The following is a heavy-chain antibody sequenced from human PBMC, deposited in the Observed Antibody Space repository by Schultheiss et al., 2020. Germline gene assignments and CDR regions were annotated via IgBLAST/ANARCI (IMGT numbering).Heavy chain of an antibody. J-gene: IGHJ4*02. V-gene: IGHV4-39*07. CDR3: ARQDDFWSGTFDY. D-gene: IGHD3-3*01. Sequence: SETLSLTCDVSGGSISSRSYHWGWIRQAPGKGLEWIGRIYDSESTYYTPSLKSRVTISVDTSKNQFSLKLSSVTAADTAVYYCARQDDFWSGTFDYWGQGTLVTVSS. CDR1: GGSISSRSYH. CDR2: IYDSEST.